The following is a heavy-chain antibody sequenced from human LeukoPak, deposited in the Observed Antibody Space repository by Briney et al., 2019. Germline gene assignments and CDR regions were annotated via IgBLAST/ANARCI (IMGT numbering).Heavy chain of an antibody. V-gene: IGHV3-30-3*01. J-gene: IGHJ4*02. Sequence: GGSLRLSCAASGFTFSSYAMHWVRQAPGKGLEWVAVISYDGSNKYYADSEKGRFTISRDNSKNTLYLQMNSLRAEDTAVYYCARLGDGGYWGQGTLVTVSS. CDR1: GFTFSSYA. CDR3: ARLGDGGY. D-gene: IGHD3-16*01. CDR2: ISYDGSNK.